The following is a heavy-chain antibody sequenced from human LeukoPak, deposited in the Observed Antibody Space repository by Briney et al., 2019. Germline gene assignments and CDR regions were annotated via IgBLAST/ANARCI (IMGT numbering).Heavy chain of an antibody. D-gene: IGHD3-22*01. Sequence: GGSLRLSCAASGFTFSSYAMHWVRQAPGKGLEWVAVISYDGSNNYYADSVKGRFTISRDNSKNTLYLQMNSLRAEDTAVYYCAKDPRYYDSSGYYRRARYYYYMDVWGKGTTVTISS. CDR2: ISYDGSNN. CDR1: GFTFSSYA. CDR3: AKDPRYYDSSGYYRRARYYYYMDV. V-gene: IGHV3-30*04. J-gene: IGHJ6*03.